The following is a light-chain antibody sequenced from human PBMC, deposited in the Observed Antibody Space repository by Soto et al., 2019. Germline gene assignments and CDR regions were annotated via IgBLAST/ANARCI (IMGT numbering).Light chain of an antibody. Sequence: IQMTQSPSTLSASVGDRVTITCRASESIVEWLAWYHQKPGKAPKAXISHASNLESGVPSRFSRSGAGTDFTRPISGLQPDDFETDYCPHYNSYTLTFGGGTKVDI. CDR1: ESIVEW. J-gene: IGKJ4*02. CDR3: PHYNSYTLT. V-gene: IGKV1-5*01. CDR2: HAS.